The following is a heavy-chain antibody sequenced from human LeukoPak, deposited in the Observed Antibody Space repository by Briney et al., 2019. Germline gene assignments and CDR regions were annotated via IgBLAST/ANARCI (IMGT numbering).Heavy chain of an antibody. Sequence: GASVKVSCKASGGTFSSYAISWVRQAPGQGLEWMGGIIPIFGTANYAQKFQGRVTMTEDTSTDTAYMELSSLRSEDTAVYYCATVWAGAHSSGWYGGVDYWGQGTLVTVSS. CDR3: ATVWAGAHSSGWYGGVDY. D-gene: IGHD6-19*01. CDR1: GGTFSSYA. J-gene: IGHJ4*02. CDR2: IIPIFGTA. V-gene: IGHV1-69*06.